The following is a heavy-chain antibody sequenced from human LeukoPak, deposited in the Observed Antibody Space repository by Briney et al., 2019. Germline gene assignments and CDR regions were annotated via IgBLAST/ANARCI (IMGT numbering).Heavy chain of an antibody. J-gene: IGHJ4*02. Sequence: GGSLRLSCAAPGFTISSNYMSWVRQAPGKGLEWVSYISSSGSTIYYADSVKGRFTISRDNAKNSLYLQMNSLRAEDTAVYYCASTPSYSSSWYGIDYWGQGTLVTVSS. CDR2: ISSSGSTI. V-gene: IGHV3-11*04. CDR1: GFTISSNY. CDR3: ASTPSYSSSWYGIDY. D-gene: IGHD6-13*01.